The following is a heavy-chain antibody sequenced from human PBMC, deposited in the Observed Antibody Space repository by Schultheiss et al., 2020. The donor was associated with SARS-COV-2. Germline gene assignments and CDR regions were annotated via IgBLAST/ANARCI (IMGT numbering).Heavy chain of an antibody. CDR1: GFTVSSNY. V-gene: IGHV3-53*01. D-gene: IGHD3-3*01. Sequence: GGSLRLSCAASGFTVSSNYMSWVRQAPGKGLEWVSMTYSGGSTYYADSVKGRFTISRDSSKNTLYLQMSSLRAEDTAVYYCARNTWSGDWYMDVWGKGTTVTVSS. J-gene: IGHJ6*03. CDR2: TYSGGST. CDR3: ARNTWSGDWYMDV.